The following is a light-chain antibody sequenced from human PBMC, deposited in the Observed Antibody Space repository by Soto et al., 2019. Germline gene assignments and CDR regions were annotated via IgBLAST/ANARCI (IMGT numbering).Light chain of an antibody. CDR3: QQYSNWPSIT. J-gene: IGKJ5*01. Sequence: EIVLTQSPATLSLSPGERATLSFSASQSVRRYLAWYKQKPGQAPRLLMYDASNRATGIPARFSGSGSGTDFTLTISSLDPEDFAAYYCQQYSNWPSITFGQGTRLEI. V-gene: IGKV3-11*01. CDR2: DAS. CDR1: QSVRRY.